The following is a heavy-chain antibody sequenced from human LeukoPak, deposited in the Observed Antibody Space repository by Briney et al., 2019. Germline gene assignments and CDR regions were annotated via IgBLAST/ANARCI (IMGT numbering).Heavy chain of an antibody. J-gene: IGHJ4*02. CDR1: GFTFSNAW. V-gene: IGHV3-15*01. CDR2: IKSKTDAGTT. CDR3: TTDYYESSAYYKY. D-gene: IGHD3-22*01. Sequence: PGGSLRLSCAASGFTFSNAWMTWVRQAPGKGLEWVGRIKSKTDAGTTDYAAPVKGRFIISRDDSKNTLYLQMNSLKTEDTAVYYCTTDYYESSAYYKYWGQGTLVTVSS.